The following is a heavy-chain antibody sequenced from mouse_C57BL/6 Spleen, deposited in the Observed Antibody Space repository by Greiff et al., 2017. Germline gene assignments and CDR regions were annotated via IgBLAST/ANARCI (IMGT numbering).Heavy chain of an antibody. D-gene: IGHD1-1*01. Sequence: EVKLVESGGGLVQPGGSLSLSCAASGFTFTDYYMSWVRQPPGKALEWLGFIRKKANGYTTEYSSSVKGRFTISRDNSQSILYLQMNALRAEDSATYYCARYGSSAAWFAYWGQGTLVTVSA. CDR3: ARYGSSAAWFAY. V-gene: IGHV7-3*01. CDR1: GFTFTDYY. J-gene: IGHJ3*01. CDR2: IRKKANGYTT.